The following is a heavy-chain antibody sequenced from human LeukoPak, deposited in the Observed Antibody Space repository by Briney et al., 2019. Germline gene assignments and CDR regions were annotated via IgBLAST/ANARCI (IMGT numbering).Heavy chain of an antibody. CDR1: GYTFTSYG. J-gene: IGHJ4*02. Sequence: GASVKVSCKASGYTFTSYGISWVRQAPGRGLEWMGWITAYNGNTNYAKKRQGRVTMTTDTSTSTAYMELRSLRSDDTAVYYCARDLGVVVPAAIDYWGQGTLVTVSS. CDR2: ITAYNGNT. CDR3: ARDLGVVVPAAIDY. D-gene: IGHD2-2*01. V-gene: IGHV1-18*01.